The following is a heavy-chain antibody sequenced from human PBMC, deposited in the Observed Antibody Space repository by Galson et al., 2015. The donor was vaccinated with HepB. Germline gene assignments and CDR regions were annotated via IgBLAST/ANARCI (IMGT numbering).Heavy chain of an antibody. CDR1: GFTFSSYA. V-gene: IGHV3-23*01. D-gene: IGHD6-13*01. J-gene: IGHJ1*01. CDR2: ISGSGGST. Sequence: SLRLSCAASGFTFSSYAMSWVRQAPGKGLEWVSAISGSGGSTYYADSVKGRFTISRDNSKNTLYLQMNSLRAEDTAVYYCAKPYSSSWFSEYFQHWGQGTLVTVSS. CDR3: AKPYSSSWFSEYFQH.